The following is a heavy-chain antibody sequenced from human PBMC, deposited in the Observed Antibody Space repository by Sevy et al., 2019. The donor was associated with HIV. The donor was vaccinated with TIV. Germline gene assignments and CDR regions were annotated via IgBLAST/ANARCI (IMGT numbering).Heavy chain of an antibody. J-gene: IGHJ6*02. CDR3: AKVRHGYGSGSPGADV. Sequence: GGFLRLSCAASGFTFSSYGMHWVRQAPGKGLEWVAVISYDGSNKYYADSVKVRFTISRDNSKNKLYLQRNSLRAEDTAVYYCAKVRHGYGSGSPGADVWGQGTTVTVSS. D-gene: IGHD3-10*01. V-gene: IGHV3-30*18. CDR2: ISYDGSNK. CDR1: GFTFSSYG.